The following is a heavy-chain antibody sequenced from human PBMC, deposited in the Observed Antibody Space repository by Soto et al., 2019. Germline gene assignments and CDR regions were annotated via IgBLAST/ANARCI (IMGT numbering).Heavy chain of an antibody. V-gene: IGHV3-23*01. Sequence: GGSLRLSCAASGFTFSSYAMSWVRQAPGKGLEWVSAISGSGGSTYYADSVKCRFTISRDNSKNTLYLQMNSLRAEDTAVYYCAKGGVLRYFDWLLQYFDYWGQGTLVTVSS. CDR2: ISGSGGST. CDR1: GFTFSSYA. J-gene: IGHJ4*02. CDR3: AKGGVLRYFDWLLQYFDY. D-gene: IGHD3-9*01.